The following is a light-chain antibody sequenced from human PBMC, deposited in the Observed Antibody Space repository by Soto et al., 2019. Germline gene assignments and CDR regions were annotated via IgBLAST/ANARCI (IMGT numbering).Light chain of an antibody. Sequence: DVQLTQSPSFLSASVGDRVTITCRASQGINNYLAWYQQKPGRAPRLLIHVASTLHSGVPSRFSGSGSGTEFTLTISSLQPEDLATYYCQQPNTYAFNFGPGTKVDI. CDR1: QGINNY. CDR3: QQPNTYAFN. CDR2: VAS. V-gene: IGKV1-9*01. J-gene: IGKJ3*01.